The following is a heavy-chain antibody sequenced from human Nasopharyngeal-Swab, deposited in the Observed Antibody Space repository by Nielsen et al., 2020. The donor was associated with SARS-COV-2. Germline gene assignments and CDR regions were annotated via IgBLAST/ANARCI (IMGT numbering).Heavy chain of an antibody. Sequence: LSLTCAASGFTFRGSAMHWVRQASGKGLEWVGRIRSKANSYATAYAASVKGRFTISRDDSKNTAYLQMNSLKTEDTAVYYCTRHGDYGGNSGVDYWGQGTLVTVSS. CDR1: GFTFRGSA. V-gene: IGHV3-73*01. J-gene: IGHJ4*02. CDR3: TRHGDYGGNSGVDY. CDR2: IRSKANSYAT. D-gene: IGHD4-23*01.